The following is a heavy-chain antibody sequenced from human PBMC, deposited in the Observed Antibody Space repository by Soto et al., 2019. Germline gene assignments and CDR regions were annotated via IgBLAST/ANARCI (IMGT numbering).Heavy chain of an antibody. CDR2: IHHSGST. CDR1: GLSISSDNW. D-gene: IGHD6-13*01. V-gene: IGHV4-4*02. J-gene: IGHJ4*02. CDR3: ARDQGSHPGE. Sequence: QVQLHEAGPALVRPSGTVSLTCAVSGLSISSDNWWSWVRQPPGKGLEWIGEIHHSGSTNSNPSLQSRVTMSVVPSKDLFSLTLNSVTAADTAFYYCARDQGSHPGEWGQGTLVSVSS.